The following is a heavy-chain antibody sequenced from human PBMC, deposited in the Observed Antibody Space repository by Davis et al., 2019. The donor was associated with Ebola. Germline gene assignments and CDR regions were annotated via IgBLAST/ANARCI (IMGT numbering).Heavy chain of an antibody. CDR1: GFTFSSYA. Sequence: GESLKISCAASGFTFSSYAMSWVRQAPGKGLEWVSAISGSGGSTYYADSVKGRFTISRDNSKNTLYLQMNSLRAEDTAVYYCARSREYYYYGMDVWGQGTTDTVSS. J-gene: IGHJ6*02. CDR3: ARSREYYYYGMDV. V-gene: IGHV3-23*01. CDR2: ISGSGGST.